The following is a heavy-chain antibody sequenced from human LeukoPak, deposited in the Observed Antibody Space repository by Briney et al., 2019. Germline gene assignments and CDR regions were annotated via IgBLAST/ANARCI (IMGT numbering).Heavy chain of an antibody. J-gene: IGHJ6*02. Sequence: GGSLRLSCAASGFGFGQYEMDWVRQAPGKGLEWIAYISVRAGTIYYGDSAEGRFTISRDDAKNSLYLQMNGLRVEDTAIYYCAKDFPHYYEVPHGMDVWGQGTTVTV. CDR2: ISVRAGTI. CDR1: GFGFGQYE. V-gene: IGHV3-48*03. CDR3: AKDFPHYYEVPHGMDV. D-gene: IGHD3-22*01.